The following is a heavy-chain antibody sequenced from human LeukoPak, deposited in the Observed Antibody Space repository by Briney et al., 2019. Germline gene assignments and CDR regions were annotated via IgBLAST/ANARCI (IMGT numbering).Heavy chain of an antibody. CDR1: GSTFSSYN. J-gene: IGHJ2*01. D-gene: IGHD4-17*01. Sequence: GGSLRLSCAASGSTFSSYNINWVRQAPGKGLEWVSYISRGSGTIYYADSVKGRFTISRDNAKNSLFLQMNSLRAEDTAVYYCAALRGLQNWYFDLWGRGTLVTVSS. V-gene: IGHV3-48*01. CDR3: AALRGLQNWYFDL. CDR2: ISRGSGTI.